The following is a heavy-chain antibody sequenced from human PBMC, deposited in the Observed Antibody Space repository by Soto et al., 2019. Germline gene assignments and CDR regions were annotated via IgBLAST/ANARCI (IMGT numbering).Heavy chain of an antibody. V-gene: IGHV3-11*05. CDR3: ARGGTVGATPVDY. CDR2: ISSSNDYT. J-gene: IGHJ4*02. CDR1: GFTFSDYY. Sequence: QVQLVESGGGLVKPGGSLRLSCAASGFTFSDYYMTWIRQAPGKGLEWVSYISSSNDYTNYADSVKGRFTISRDNSKNTLYLQMNSLRAEDTAVYYCARGGTVGATPVDYWGRGTLVTVSS. D-gene: IGHD1-26*01.